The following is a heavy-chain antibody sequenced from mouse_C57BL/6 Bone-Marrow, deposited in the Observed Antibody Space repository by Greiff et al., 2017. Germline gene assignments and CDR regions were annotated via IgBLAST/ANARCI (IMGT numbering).Heavy chain of an antibody. Sequence: QVQLQQPGAELVKPGASVKLSCKASGYTFTSYWMHWVKQRPGRGLEWIGRIDPNSGGTKYNEKFKSKATLTVDKPSSPAYMQLSSLTSEDSAVYYCARFHDYDAMDYWGQGTSVTVSS. CDR2: IDPNSGGT. V-gene: IGHV1-72*01. J-gene: IGHJ4*01. CDR1: GYTFTSYW. D-gene: IGHD2-4*01. CDR3: ARFHDYDAMDY.